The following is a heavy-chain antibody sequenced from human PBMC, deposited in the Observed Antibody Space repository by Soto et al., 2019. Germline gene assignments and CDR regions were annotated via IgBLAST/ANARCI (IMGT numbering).Heavy chain of an antibody. D-gene: IGHD4-17*01. CDR3: ARGDGMTAVTIFEY. CDR1: GGAFGRYS. V-gene: IGHV1-69*13. Sequence: ASVKVSCKAIGGAFGRYSVSWVRQAPGQGLEWIGGVIPAFNTSNYALTFKGRVTINADESTTTVFMELRSLRSEDTALYYCARGDGMTAVTIFEYWGQGTLVTVSS. CDR2: VIPAFNTS. J-gene: IGHJ4*02.